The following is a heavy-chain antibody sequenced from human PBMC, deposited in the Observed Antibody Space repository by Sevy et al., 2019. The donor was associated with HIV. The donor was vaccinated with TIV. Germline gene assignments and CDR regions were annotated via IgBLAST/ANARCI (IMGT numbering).Heavy chain of an antibody. CDR2: ISSSSSYI. Sequence: GGSLRLSCAASGFTFSSYSMNWVRQAPGKGLEWVSSISSSSSYIYYADSVKGRFTISRDNAKNSLYLQMNSLRAEDTVVYYCARDFGYCSGGSCYRPDAFDIWGQGTMVTVSS. V-gene: IGHV3-21*01. J-gene: IGHJ3*02. CDR1: GFTFSSYS. D-gene: IGHD2-15*01. CDR3: ARDFGYCSGGSCYRPDAFDI.